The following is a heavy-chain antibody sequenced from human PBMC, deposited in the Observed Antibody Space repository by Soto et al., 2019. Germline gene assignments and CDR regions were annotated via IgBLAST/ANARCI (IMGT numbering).Heavy chain of an antibody. D-gene: IGHD2-15*01. J-gene: IGHJ5*02. Sequence: EVQLVESGGGLVKPGGSLRLSCAASGLTFGNFWMSWVRQAPGKGLEWVGRIKSKTDGGTREYTTSVNGRFTISREVSEATVYRQRTSLKMEDTAVYYCSAVPPVRGYWGGGSCSWGLGTRVPVSS. CDR3: SAVPPVRGYWGGGSCS. CDR1: GLTFGNFW. CDR2: IKSKTDGGTR. V-gene: IGHV3-15*01.